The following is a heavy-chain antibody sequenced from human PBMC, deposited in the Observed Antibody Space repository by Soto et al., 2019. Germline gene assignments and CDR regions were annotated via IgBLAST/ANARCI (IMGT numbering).Heavy chain of an antibody. CDR1: GFSFSDYT. CDR3: ARSGELVQTFDS. V-gene: IGHV3-21*06. J-gene: IGHJ4*01. Sequence: GGSLTLSCVVSGFSFSDYTMNWVRQAPGKGLEWVSLITGNSEYKYYAGSVKGRFTVSRDNAKNSLYLQMNSLTVEDTAVYYCARSGELVQTFDSWGHGTLVTVSS. D-gene: IGHD1-1*01. CDR2: ITGNSEYK.